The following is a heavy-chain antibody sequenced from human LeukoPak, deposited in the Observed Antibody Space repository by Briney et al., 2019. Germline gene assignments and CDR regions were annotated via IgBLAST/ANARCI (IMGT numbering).Heavy chain of an antibody. J-gene: IGHJ3*02. Sequence: ASVKVSCKASGYSFTTYAMNWVRQAPGQGLEWMGWINTNTGNPTYAQGFTGRFVFSLDTSVSTAYLQISSLKAEDTAVYYCARVKVGAKDAFDIWGQGTMVTVSS. CDR1: GYSFTTYA. CDR2: INTNTGNP. CDR3: ARVKVGAKDAFDI. V-gene: IGHV7-4-1*02. D-gene: IGHD1-26*01.